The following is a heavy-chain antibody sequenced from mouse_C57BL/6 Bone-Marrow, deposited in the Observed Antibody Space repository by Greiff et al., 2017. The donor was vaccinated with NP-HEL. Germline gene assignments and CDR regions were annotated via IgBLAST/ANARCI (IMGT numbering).Heavy chain of an antibody. CDR1: GYTFTSYW. J-gene: IGHJ2*01. Sequence: QVQLQQPGAELVRPGSSVKLSCKASGYTFTSYWMDWVKQRPGQGLEWIGNIYPSDSETHYNQKFKDKATLTVDKSSCTAYMQLSSLTSEDSAVYYCARGGTTVVADYWGQGTTLTVSS. CDR3: ARGGTTVVADY. CDR2: IYPSDSET. D-gene: IGHD1-1*01. V-gene: IGHV1-61*01.